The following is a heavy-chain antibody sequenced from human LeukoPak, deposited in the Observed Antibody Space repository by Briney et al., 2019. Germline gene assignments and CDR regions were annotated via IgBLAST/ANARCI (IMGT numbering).Heavy chain of an antibody. CDR1: RFTLSNYW. CDR2: IKQDGSET. D-gene: IGHD6-19*01. J-gene: IGHJ4*02. V-gene: IGHV3-7*01. CDR3: ARQRGSGCLDY. Sequence: GGSLRLSCAAARFTLSNYWMSWVRQAPGKGLEWVANIKQDGSETYYVDSVKGRFTISRDNAKNSLSLQMNSLRAEDTAVYYCARQRGSGCLDYWGQGTLVTVSS.